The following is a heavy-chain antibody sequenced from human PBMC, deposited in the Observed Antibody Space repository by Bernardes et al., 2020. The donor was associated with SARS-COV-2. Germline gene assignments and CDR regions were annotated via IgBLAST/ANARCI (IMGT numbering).Heavy chain of an antibody. D-gene: IGHD5-18*01. CDR2: ISADSGNT. V-gene: IGHV1-18*01. Sequence: ASVKVSCKASGYTFTSYGISWVRQAPGQGLEWMGWISADSGNTDYAQKIQGRVTMTTDTSTSTAYMELRSLRSDDTAVYYCSTVVGYSYGGGWFDPWGQGTLVTVSS. J-gene: IGHJ5*02. CDR3: STVVGYSYGGGWFDP. CDR1: GYTFTSYG.